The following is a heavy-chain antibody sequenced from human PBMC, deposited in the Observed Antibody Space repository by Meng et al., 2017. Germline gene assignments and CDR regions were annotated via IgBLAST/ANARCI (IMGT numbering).Heavy chain of an antibody. CDR2: IYHSGST. CDR1: GYSISSGYY. D-gene: IGHD3-10*01. J-gene: IGHJ4*02. V-gene: IGHV4-38-2*02. Sequence: SETLSLTCTVSGYSISSGYYWGWIRQPPGKGLEWIGSIYHSGSTYYNPSLKSRVTISVDTSKNQFSLKLSSVTAADTAVYYCARTRGGEVGFGYFDYWGQGTLVTVSS. CDR3: ARTRGGEVGFGYFDY.